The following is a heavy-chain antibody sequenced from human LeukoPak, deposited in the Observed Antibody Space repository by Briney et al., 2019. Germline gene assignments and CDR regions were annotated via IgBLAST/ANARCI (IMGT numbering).Heavy chain of an antibody. CDR3: ASGIVVVVAATYYFDY. CDR1: GGFISSSSYY. D-gene: IGHD2-15*01. CDR2: IYYSGST. V-gene: IGHV4-39*01. J-gene: IGHJ4*02. Sequence: SETLSLTCTVSGGFISSSSYYWGWIRQPPGKGLEWIGSIYYSGSTYYNPSLKSRVTISVDTSKNQFSLKLSSVTAADTAVYYCASGIVVVVAATYYFDYWGQGTLVTVSS.